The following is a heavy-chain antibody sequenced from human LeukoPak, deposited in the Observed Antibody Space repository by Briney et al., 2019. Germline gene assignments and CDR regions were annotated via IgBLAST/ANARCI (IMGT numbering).Heavy chain of an antibody. Sequence: SETLSPTCAVYGGSFSGYYWSWIRQPPGKGLEWIGEINHSGSTNYNPSLKSRVTISVDTSKNQFSLKLSSVTAADTAVCYCARAFAGYSSGWYIDYWGQGTLVTVSS. CDR2: INHSGST. D-gene: IGHD6-19*01. J-gene: IGHJ4*02. V-gene: IGHV4-34*01. CDR3: ARAFAGYSSGWYIDY. CDR1: GGSFSGYY.